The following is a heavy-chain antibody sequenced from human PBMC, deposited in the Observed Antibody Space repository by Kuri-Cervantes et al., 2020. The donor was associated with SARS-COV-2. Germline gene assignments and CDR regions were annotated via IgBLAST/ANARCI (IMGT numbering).Heavy chain of an antibody. V-gene: IGHV4-59*08. Sequence: SETLSLTCTVSGGSISSYYWSWIRQPPGKGLEWIGYIYYSGSTNYNPSLKSRVTISVDTSKNQFSLKLSSVTAADTAIYYCAKARYSSPTDYWAREPWSPSPQ. CDR1: GGSISSYY. CDR2: IYYSGST. J-gene: IGHJ4*02. D-gene: IGHD6-19*01. CDR3: AKARYSSPTDY.